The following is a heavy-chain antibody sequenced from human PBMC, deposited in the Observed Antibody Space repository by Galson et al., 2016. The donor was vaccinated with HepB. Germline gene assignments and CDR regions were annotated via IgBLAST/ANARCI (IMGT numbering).Heavy chain of an antibody. J-gene: IGHJ6*02. CDR2: ISCDGSTK. Sequence: SLRLSCAASGFRFNTYGMYWVRQAPGKGLEWVTVISCDGSTKYYADSVRGRFTVSKDISKNTLYLQMNSLRSEDTAVYSCAKSGIMWEGDNFYGIDVWGPGTTVTVSS. CDR3: AKSGIMWEGDNFYGIDV. CDR1: GFRFNTYG. D-gene: IGHD1-26*01. V-gene: IGHV3-30*18.